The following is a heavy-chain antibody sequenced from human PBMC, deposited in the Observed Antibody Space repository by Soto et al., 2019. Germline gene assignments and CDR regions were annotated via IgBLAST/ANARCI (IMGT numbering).Heavy chain of an antibody. D-gene: IGHD2-8*01. CDR1: GGSISPYY. Sequence: QVQLQESGPGLVKTSETLSLTCTVSGGSISPYYWSWIRQSPGKGLEWIGYIFYRGSTNYNPSLKNRVPISVDMSNNQFSLKLSSVTAADTAVYSCARAVSAMDPSDIWGHGTMVTVSS. CDR2: IFYRGST. J-gene: IGHJ3*02. V-gene: IGHV4-59*01. CDR3: ARAVSAMDPSDI.